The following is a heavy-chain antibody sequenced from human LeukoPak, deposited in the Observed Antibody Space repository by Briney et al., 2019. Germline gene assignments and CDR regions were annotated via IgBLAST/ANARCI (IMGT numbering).Heavy chain of an antibody. CDR2: MSYVGIT. V-gene: IGHV4-39*01. CDR1: GHSISSTTYW. Sequence: SETVSLTYTVSGHSISSTTYWWGWIRQSPGKGLEWIGSMSYVGITSYNPSLKSRATISVDTSKNQFSLMLSFVTAADTAVYYCTRLPLDYSLDHWGQGTPVSVSS. J-gene: IGHJ4*02. CDR3: TRLPLDYSLDH. D-gene: IGHD4-11*01.